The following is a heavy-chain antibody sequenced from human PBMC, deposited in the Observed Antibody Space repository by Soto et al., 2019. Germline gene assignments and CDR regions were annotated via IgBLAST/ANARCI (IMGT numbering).Heavy chain of an antibody. D-gene: IGHD4-17*01. CDR3: AREDYGDYGGS. V-gene: IGHV3-21*01. Sequence: PGGSLRLSXAASGFTFSSFTMNWVRRAPGKGLEWVSSISSGSSYIYYADSVKGRFTISRDNAKNSLYLQLNSLRAEDTAVYYCAREDYGDYGGSWGQGTLVTVSS. J-gene: IGHJ4*02. CDR2: ISSGSSYI. CDR1: GFTFSSFT.